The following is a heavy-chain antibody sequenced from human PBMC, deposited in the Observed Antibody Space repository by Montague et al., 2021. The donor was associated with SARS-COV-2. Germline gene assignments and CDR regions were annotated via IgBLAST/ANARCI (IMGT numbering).Heavy chain of an antibody. Sequence: SETLSLTCTVSGGSISSSCYYWSWIRQPPGKGLEWIGWIYYSGSTYYNPSLKSRVTISVDTSKNQFSLKLSSVTAADTAVYYCARDPKDDSGTGRLDYWGQGTLVTVSS. CDR2: IYYSGST. CDR3: ARDPKDDSGTGRLDY. J-gene: IGHJ4*02. D-gene: IGHD2-8*02. CDR1: GGSISSSCYY. V-gene: IGHV4-39*07.